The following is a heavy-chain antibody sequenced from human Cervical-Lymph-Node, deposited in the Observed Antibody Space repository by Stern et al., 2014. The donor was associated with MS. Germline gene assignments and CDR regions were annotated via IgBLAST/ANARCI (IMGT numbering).Heavy chain of an antibody. CDR1: GFTFSSYW. V-gene: IGHV3-7*01. Sequence: VQLVESGGGLVQPGGSLRLSCAASGFTFSSYWMNWVRQAPGKGLEWVANLNDAGSETNYVDSVKGRFTITTDNATNSLHLQMNSMRAGDTAVYYCARGSDSWGQGTLVTVSS. CDR3: ARGSDS. J-gene: IGHJ5*02. CDR2: LNDAGSET.